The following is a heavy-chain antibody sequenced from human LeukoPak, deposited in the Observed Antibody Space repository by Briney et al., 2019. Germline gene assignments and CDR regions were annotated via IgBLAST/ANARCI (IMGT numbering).Heavy chain of an antibody. V-gene: IGHV5-51*01. CDR2: IYPGDSDT. CDR3: ARARTYYYDSSGSPDAFDI. J-gene: IGHJ3*02. D-gene: IGHD3-22*01. CDR1: GYRFTSYW. Sequence: GESLEIYCQGSGYRFTSYWIGWVRQMPGKGLEGMGIIYPGDSDTRYSPSFQGQVTISADKSISTAYLQWSSLKASDTAMYYCARARTYYYDSSGSPDAFDIWGQGTMVTVSS.